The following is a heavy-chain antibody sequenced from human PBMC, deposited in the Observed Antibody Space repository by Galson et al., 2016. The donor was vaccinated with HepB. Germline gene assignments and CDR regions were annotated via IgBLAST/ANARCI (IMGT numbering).Heavy chain of an antibody. Sequence: SLRLSCAASGFTFSSYAMGWVRQAPGKELEWVSAISGSGGSTYYADSVKGRFTISRDNSKNTLFLQMNSLRAEDTAVYYCATKPSYYDFLTGYYMGGYFDYWGQGTLVTVSS. CDR1: GFTFSSYA. J-gene: IGHJ4*02. CDR3: ATKPSYYDFLTGYYMGGYFDY. V-gene: IGHV3-23*01. CDR2: ISGSGGST. D-gene: IGHD3-9*01.